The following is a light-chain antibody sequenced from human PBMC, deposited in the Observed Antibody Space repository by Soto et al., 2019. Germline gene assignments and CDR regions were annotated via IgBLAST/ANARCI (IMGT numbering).Light chain of an antibody. J-gene: IGKJ1*01. CDR3: QQYNNWPRT. CDR1: QRVSSN. V-gene: IGKV3-15*01. Sequence: EFVLTQSPGSLSLSPGERATLSCRASQRVSSNLAWYQQQPGQAPRLLIYGASTRATGIPAMFSGSGSGTEFTLTISSLQSEDFAVYYCQQYNNWPRTFGRGTKVDI. CDR2: GAS.